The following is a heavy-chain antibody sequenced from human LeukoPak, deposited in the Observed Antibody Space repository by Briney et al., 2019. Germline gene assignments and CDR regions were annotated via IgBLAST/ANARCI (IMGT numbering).Heavy chain of an antibody. D-gene: IGHD2-2*01. J-gene: IGHJ4*02. CDR2: TNPSTGGT. CDR3: ARGGAFCSITTCHEFDH. V-gene: IGHV1-2*02. CDR1: GYTFTDSY. Sequence: ASVTVSFKTSGYTFTDSYLHWVRQVPGQGLEWMGWTNPSTGGTKSAQQFEGRVTMTRDTSNTTGYLELRRLRLDDADTYYCARGGAFCSITTCHEFDHWGQGTLVIVSS.